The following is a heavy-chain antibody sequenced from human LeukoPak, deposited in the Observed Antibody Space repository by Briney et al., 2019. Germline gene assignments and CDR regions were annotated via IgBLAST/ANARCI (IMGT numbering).Heavy chain of an antibody. CDR3: ARDPPYYYGSGGYDENWFDP. CDR1: GFTFSSYS. J-gene: IGHJ5*02. V-gene: IGHV3-21*01. CDR2: ISSSSSYI. D-gene: IGHD3-10*01. Sequence: GGSLRLSCAASGFTFSSYSMNWVRQAPGKGLEWVSSISSSSSYIYYADSVKGRFTISRDNAKNSLYLQMNSLRAEDTAVYYCARDPPYYYGSGGYDENWFDPWGQGTLVTVSS.